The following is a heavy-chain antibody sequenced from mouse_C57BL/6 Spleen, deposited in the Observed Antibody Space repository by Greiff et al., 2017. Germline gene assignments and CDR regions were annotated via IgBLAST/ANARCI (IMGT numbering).Heavy chain of an antibody. CDR1: GYSFTGYY. J-gene: IGHJ4*01. V-gene: IGHV1-42*01. CDR3: ARWRGTTVRDAMDY. D-gene: IGHD1-1*01. CDR2: INPSTGGT. Sequence: VQLQQSGPELVKPGASVKISCKASGYSFTGYYMNWVKQSPEKSLEWIGEINPSTGGTTYNQKFKAKATLTVDKSSSTAYMQLKSLTSEDSAVYYCARWRGTTVRDAMDYWGQGTSVTVSS.